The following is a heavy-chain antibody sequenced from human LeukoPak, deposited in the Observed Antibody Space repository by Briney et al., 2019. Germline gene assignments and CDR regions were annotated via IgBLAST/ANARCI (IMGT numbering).Heavy chain of an antibody. CDR1: GFIFSSYA. CDR3: ARPYDSSGYYYGDY. J-gene: IGHJ4*02. V-gene: IGHV3-23*01. Sequence: PGGSLRLSCAASGFIFSSYAMSWVRQAPGKGLEWVSAISGSGGSTYYADSVKGRFTISRDNSKNTLYLQMNSLRAEDTAVYYCARPYDSSGYYYGDYWGQGTLVTVSS. D-gene: IGHD3-22*01. CDR2: ISGSGGST.